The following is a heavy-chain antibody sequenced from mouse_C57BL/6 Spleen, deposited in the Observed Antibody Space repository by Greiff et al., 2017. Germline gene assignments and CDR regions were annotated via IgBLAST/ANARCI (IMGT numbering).Heavy chain of an antibody. Sequence: QVQLKQSGPGLVQPSQSLSITCTVSGFSLTNYGVHWVRQSPGKGLEWLGVIWRRGSTDYNAAFMSRLSITKDNPKSQVFFKMNSLQADDTAIYYCAKNGGSSPYYFDFWGQGTTLTVSS. D-gene: IGHD1-1*01. V-gene: IGHV2-5*01. CDR1: GFSLTNYG. CDR3: AKNGGSSPYYFDF. J-gene: IGHJ2*01. CDR2: IWRRGST.